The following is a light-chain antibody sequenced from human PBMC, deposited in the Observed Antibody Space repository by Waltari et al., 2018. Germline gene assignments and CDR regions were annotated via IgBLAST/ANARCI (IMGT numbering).Light chain of an antibody. V-gene: IGLV3-27*01. Sequence: SYELTQPSSVSVSPGQTARITCSGDVVAKKYARWFQQKPGQAPVLGIFKDTGRPSGIPERFSGSSSGTTVTLTISGAQVEDEADYYCYSAADNNREVFGGGTKLTVL. J-gene: IGLJ2*01. CDR3: YSAADNNREV. CDR2: KDT. CDR1: VVAKKY.